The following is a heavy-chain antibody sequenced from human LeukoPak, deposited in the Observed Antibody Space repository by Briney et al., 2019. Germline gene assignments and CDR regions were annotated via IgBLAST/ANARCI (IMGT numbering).Heavy chain of an antibody. CDR2: IKGDGTYK. D-gene: IGHD3-16*01. J-gene: IGHJ4*02. V-gene: IGHV3-74*01. CDR3: ARELGPFTGFDY. Sequence: GGSLKLSCAASGFTFSPSWMHWVRQGPGKGLEWVSRIKGDGTYKNYADSVRGRFTISRDNAKNTLSLQMNSLRADDTAVYYCARELGPFTGFDYWGQGTLVTVSP. CDR1: GFTFSPSW.